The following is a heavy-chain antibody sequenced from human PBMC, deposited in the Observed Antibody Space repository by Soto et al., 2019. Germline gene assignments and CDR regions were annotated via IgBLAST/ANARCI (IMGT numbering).Heavy chain of an antibody. V-gene: IGHV3-48*01. CDR2: ISSSSSTI. CDR3: ASRTSGWYFDY. J-gene: IGHJ4*02. CDR1: GFTFSSYS. Sequence: GGSLRLSCAASGFTFSSYSMNWVRQAPGKGLEWVSYISSSSSTIYYADSVKGRFTISRDNAKNSLYLQMNSLRAEDTAVYYCASRTSGWYFDYWGQGTLVTVSS. D-gene: IGHD6-19*01.